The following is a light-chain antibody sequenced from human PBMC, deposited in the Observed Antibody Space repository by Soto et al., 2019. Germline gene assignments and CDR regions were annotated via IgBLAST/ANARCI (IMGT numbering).Light chain of an antibody. J-gene: IGKJ5*01. CDR1: QSVGSH. CDR3: QLRTNWSIA. V-gene: IGKV3-15*01. CDR2: GAY. Sequence: EIVMTQSPATLSVSPGERATLSCRASQSVGSHVAWYQQRPGQPPRLVIYGAYYRATGIPDRFSGSASGTDFTLTISRLESEDFAVYYCQLRTNWSIACGRGTRLEIK.